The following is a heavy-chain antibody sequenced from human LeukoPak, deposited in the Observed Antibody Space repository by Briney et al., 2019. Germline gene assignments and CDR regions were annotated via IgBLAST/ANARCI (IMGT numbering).Heavy chain of an antibody. D-gene: IGHD2-21*02. CDR2: IKSKTDGGTT. V-gene: IGHV3-15*01. CDR3: TTVDRYCGGDCYPYFV. Sequence: PGGSLRLSCAASGFTFSSYSMNWVRQAPGKGLEWVGRIKSKTDGGTTDYAAPVKGRFTISRDDSKNTLYLQMNSLKTEDTAVYYCTTVDRYCGGDCYPYFVWGQGTLVTVSS. J-gene: IGHJ4*02. CDR1: GFTFSSYS.